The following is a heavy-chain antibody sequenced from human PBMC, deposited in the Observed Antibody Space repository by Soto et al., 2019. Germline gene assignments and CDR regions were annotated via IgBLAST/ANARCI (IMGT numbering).Heavy chain of an antibody. Sequence: SVKVSCKASGGSFGKSAINWVRQTPGQGLEWLGGFIPVYRTLNYAQKFQGRVTITADESTGTAYMTLSSLASDDTAVYYCATGVIWIGYFTVDSWGQGTRGTVSS. V-gene: IGHV1-69*13. J-gene: IGHJ4*02. CDR3: ATGVIWIGYFTVDS. CDR2: FIPVYRTL. D-gene: IGHD3-3*01. CDR1: GGSFGKSA.